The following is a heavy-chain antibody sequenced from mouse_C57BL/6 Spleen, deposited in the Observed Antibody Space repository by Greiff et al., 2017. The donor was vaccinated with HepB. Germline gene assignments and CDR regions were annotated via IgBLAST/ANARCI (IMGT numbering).Heavy chain of an antibody. J-gene: IGHJ4*01. V-gene: IGHV1-64*01. Sequence: VQLQQPGAELVKPGASVKLSCKASGYTFTSYWMHWVKQRPGQGLEWIGMIHPNSGSTNYNEKFKSKATLTVDKSSSTAYMQLSSLTSEDSAVYYCARFRLLTPYAMDDWGQGTSVTVSS. CDR1: GYTFTSYW. CDR2: IHPNSGST. CDR3: ARFRLLTPYAMDD. D-gene: IGHD2-3*01.